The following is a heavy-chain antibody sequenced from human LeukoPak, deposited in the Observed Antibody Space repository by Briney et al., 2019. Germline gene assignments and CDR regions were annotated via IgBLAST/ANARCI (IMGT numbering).Heavy chain of an antibody. Sequence: SVKVSCKASGFTFTSSAVQWVRQARGQRLEWIGWIVVGSGNTNYAQKFQERVTITRDMSTSTAYMELSSLRSEDTAVYYCAADTFVTGDTTFDYRGQGTLVTVSS. V-gene: IGHV1-58*01. CDR2: IVVGSGNT. J-gene: IGHJ4*02. CDR3: AADTFVTGDTTFDY. CDR1: GFTFTSSA. D-gene: IGHD7-27*01.